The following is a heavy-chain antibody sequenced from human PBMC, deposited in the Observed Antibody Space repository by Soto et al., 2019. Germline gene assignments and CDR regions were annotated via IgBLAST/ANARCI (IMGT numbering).Heavy chain of an antibody. CDR3: EVTTGY. CDR1: GYTFTDYD. Sequence: QVQVVQSRAEVKKPGASVKVSCKTSGYTFTDYDINWVRQAAGQGLEWMGWMSPDSGNAGYAQQCQGRVTMTSNTSISTAYMELSSLRSEDTAVYYCEVTTGYWGQGTMVTVSS. D-gene: IGHD2-21*02. CDR2: MSPDSGNA. V-gene: IGHV1-8*01. J-gene: IGHJ4*02.